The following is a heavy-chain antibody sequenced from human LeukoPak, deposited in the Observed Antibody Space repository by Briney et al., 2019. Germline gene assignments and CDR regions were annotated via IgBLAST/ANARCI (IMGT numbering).Heavy chain of an antibody. CDR3: ASILGGYSYGRLDY. J-gene: IGHJ4*02. V-gene: IGHV3-30*04. Sequence: PGRSLRLSCAAPGFTFSSYAMHWVRQAPGKGLEWVAVISYDGSNKYYADSVKGRFTISRDNSKNTLYLQMNSLRAEDTAVYYCASILGGYSYGRLDYWGQGTLVTVSS. D-gene: IGHD5-18*01. CDR2: ISYDGSNK. CDR1: GFTFSSYA.